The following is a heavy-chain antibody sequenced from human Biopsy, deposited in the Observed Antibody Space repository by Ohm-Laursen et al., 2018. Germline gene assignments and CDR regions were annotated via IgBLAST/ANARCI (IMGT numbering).Heavy chain of an antibody. CDR3: AADADGYYTEFDY. J-gene: IGHJ4*02. CDR1: GVSFSSDA. CDR2: IVPVLGHL. Sequence: GASVKVSCKASGVSFSSDAFSWVRQAPGQGLEWVGRIVPVLGHLNYAQRFQGRVSITADKSTSYVFMELSRLTSGDTAVYYCAADADGYYTEFDYWGPGTLVTVSS. V-gene: IGHV1-69*04. D-gene: IGHD3-3*01.